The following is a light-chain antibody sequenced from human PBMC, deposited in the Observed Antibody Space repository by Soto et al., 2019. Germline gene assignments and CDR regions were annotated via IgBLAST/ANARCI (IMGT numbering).Light chain of an antibody. Sequence: ETVMTQSPATLSVSPGERATLSCRASQSVNSKIAWYQQKPGQAPRLLIYGASTRATDIPARFSGSGSGTEFTLTISSLQSEDFAVYYCQQYNKWPRWTFGQGTKV. J-gene: IGKJ1*01. CDR3: QQYNKWPRWT. CDR2: GAS. CDR1: QSVNSK. V-gene: IGKV3-15*01.